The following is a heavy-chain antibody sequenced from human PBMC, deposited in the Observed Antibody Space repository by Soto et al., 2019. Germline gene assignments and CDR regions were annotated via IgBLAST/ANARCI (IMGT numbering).Heavy chain of an antibody. CDR3: ARCGRSGYNYIYGMDV. CDR2: IYESGST. Sequence: SETLSLTCTVSGDSISGYYWGWIRQSPGKRLEWIGYIYESGSTNFNPSLKSRVTMSIDTSKSQFSLKLSSVTIADTAVYYFARCGRSGYNYIYGMDVWGQGPRSPSP. D-gene: IGHD3-3*01. V-gene: IGHV4-59*01. CDR1: GDSISGYY. J-gene: IGHJ6*02.